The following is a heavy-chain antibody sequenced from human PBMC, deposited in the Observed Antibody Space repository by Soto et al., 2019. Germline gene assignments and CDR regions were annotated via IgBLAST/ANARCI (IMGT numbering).Heavy chain of an antibody. D-gene: IGHD3-10*01. CDR1: GGSISSSSYY. CDR2: IYYSGST. J-gene: IGHJ5*02. V-gene: IGHV4-39*01. Sequence: PSETLSLTCTVSGGSISSSSYYLGWIRQPPGKGLEWIGSIYYSGSTYYNQSLKSRVTISVDTSKNQFSLKLSSVTAADTAVYYCARHRGPMVRGVITNWFDPWGQGTMVTVSS. CDR3: ARHRGPMVRGVITNWFDP.